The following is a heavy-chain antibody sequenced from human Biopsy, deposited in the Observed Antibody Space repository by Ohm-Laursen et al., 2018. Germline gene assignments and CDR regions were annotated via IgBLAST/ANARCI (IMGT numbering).Heavy chain of an antibody. V-gene: IGHV4-59*01. D-gene: IGHD6-25*01. CDR3: AREAAIIDPRTRAFDY. CDR2: LYNTGGT. CDR1: GGSISSYQ. Sequence: SDTLSLTCAVSGGSISSYQWTWIRQPLGKGLEWIGYLYNTGGTNYNPSLKSRVTISVDTSKNQFSLKLRSVTAADTAVYYCAREAAIIDPRTRAFDYWGQGTLVTVSS. J-gene: IGHJ4*02.